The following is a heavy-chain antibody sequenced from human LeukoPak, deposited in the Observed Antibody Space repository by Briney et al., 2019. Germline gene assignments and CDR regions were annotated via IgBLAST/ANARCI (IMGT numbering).Heavy chain of an antibody. CDR2: ISSSSSNI. J-gene: IGHJ3*02. D-gene: IGHD3-10*01. V-gene: IGHV3-48*04. CDR3: ARGGKGHEPHGFDI. Sequence: GGSLRLSGAASEFIFSIHSMTWVRQAPGKGLEWLSYISSSSSNILYAEAVKGRFTISRDNAKNSLYLQMDSLRGDDTAVYYCARGGKGHEPHGFDIWGRGTMVTVSS. CDR1: EFIFSIHS.